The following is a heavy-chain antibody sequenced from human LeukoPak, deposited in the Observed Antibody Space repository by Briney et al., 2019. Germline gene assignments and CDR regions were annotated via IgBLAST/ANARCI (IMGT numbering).Heavy chain of an antibody. J-gene: IGHJ4*02. CDR2: IYSGGST. CDR3: ARAAMIRGVIITWYFDY. CDR1: GFTFSNAW. D-gene: IGHD3-10*01. Sequence: GGSRRLSCAASGFTFSNAWMSWVRQAPGKGLEWVSVIYSGGSTYYADSVKDSFTISRDNSKNTLYLQMNSLTAEDTAVYYCARAAMIRGVIITWYFDYWGQGTLVTVSS. V-gene: IGHV3-66*01.